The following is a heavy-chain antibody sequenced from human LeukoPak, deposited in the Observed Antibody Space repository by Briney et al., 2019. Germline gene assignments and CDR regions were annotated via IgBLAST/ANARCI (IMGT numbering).Heavy chain of an antibody. J-gene: IGHJ4*02. V-gene: IGHV3-23*01. CDR2: ISGSGGSA. CDR3: ANTMVRGVITPFDY. CDR1: GFTFSSYA. Sequence: GGSLRLSCEASGFTFSSYAMSWVRQAPGKGLEWVSAISGSGGSAYYADSVKGRFTISRDNSKNTLYLQMNSLRAEDTAVYYCANTMVRGVITPFDYWGQGTLVTVSS. D-gene: IGHD3-10*01.